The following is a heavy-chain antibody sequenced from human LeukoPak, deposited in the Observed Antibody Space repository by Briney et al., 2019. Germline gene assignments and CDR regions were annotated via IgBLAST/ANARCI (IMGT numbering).Heavy chain of an antibody. Sequence: GGSLRLSCAASGFTFSSYPMTWVRQAPGKGLEWVSTIRGSGGGTFYAVSVKGRFTISRDDSTNTLYLQMNSLRVEDTAVYYCAKDQDTYTSVWNDYWGQGTLVTVSS. CDR1: GFTFSSYP. J-gene: IGHJ4*02. CDR3: AKDQDTYTSVWNDY. V-gene: IGHV3-23*01. D-gene: IGHD5/OR15-5a*01. CDR2: IRGSGGGT.